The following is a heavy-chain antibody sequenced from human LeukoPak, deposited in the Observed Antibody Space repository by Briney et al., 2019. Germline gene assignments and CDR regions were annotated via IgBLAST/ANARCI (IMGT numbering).Heavy chain of an antibody. J-gene: IGHJ6*02. V-gene: IGHV3-33*01. Sequence: PGGSLRLSCAASGFTFSSYGMHWVRQAPGKGLEWVAVIWYDGSNKYYADSVKGRFTISRDNSKNTLYLQMNSLRAEDTAVYYCARDQRPRQLVRAISYYYGMDVWGQGTTVTVSS. CDR2: IWYDGSNK. D-gene: IGHD6-13*01. CDR3: ARDQRPRQLVRAISYYYGMDV. CDR1: GFTFSSYG.